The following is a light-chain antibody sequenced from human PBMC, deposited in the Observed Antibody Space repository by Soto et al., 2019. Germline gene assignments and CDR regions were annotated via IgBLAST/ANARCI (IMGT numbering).Light chain of an antibody. CDR2: EGR. Sequence: QSVLTQPASVSGSPGQSITISCTGTSSDVGSYNLVSWYQQHPGTAPKLLIYEGRKRPSGVSDRFSGSKSGNTASLTISGLQAEDEAEYFCCSYAGASTYVFGSGTKVTV. CDR3: CSYAGASTYV. V-gene: IGLV2-23*01. CDR1: SSDVGSYNL. J-gene: IGLJ1*01.